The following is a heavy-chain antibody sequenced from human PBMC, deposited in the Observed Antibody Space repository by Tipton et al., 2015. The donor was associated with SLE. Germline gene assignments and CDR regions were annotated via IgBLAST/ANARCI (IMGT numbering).Heavy chain of an antibody. CDR1: GGSISSGSYF. CDR3: ARDPNGGYGSFDY. Sequence: TLSLTCTLSGGSISSGSYFWTWIRQPAGKGLEWLGRIHTSGGTSYNPSLEGRVTISMDTSKNQFSLKLNSVTAADTAVYYCARDPNGGYGSFDYWGLGALVTVSS. J-gene: IGHJ4*02. D-gene: IGHD7-27*01. V-gene: IGHV4-61*02. CDR2: IHTSGGT.